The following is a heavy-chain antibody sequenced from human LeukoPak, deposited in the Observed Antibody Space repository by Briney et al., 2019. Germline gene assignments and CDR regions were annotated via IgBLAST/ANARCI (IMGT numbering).Heavy chain of an antibody. V-gene: IGHV4-59*01. D-gene: IGHD3-10*01. CDR1: GCSISSYY. J-gene: IGHJ4*02. Sequence: SETLSLTCTVSGCSISSYYWSWIRQPPGKGLEWIWYIYYSGGTNYNPSLKSRVTISVDTSKNQLSLKLSCVTAADTAVYYCAGLVDGSGSHDYGGQGTLVTVSS. CDR3: AGLVDGSGSHDY. CDR2: IYYSGGT.